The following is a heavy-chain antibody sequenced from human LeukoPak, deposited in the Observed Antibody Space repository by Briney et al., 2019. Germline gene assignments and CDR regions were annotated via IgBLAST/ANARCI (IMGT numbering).Heavy chain of an antibody. J-gene: IGHJ6*02. V-gene: IGHV3-48*01. CDR3: VRNNAMDV. CDR2: ISSSSSTI. CDR1: GYTFSTYS. Sequence: GGSLRLSCAASGYTFSTYSMNWVRQAPGKGLEWVSYISSSSSTIYYAGSVKGRFTISRDNAKNSLYLQMNSLRAEDTALYYCVRNNAMDVWGQGTAVIVSS. D-gene: IGHD2-8*01.